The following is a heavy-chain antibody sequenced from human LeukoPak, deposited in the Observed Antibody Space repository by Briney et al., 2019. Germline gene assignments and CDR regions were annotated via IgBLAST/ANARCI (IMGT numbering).Heavy chain of an antibody. V-gene: IGHV3-33*01. D-gene: IGHD6-19*01. J-gene: IGHJ4*02. Sequence: PGGSLRLSCVASGFTFNTYVMHWVRQAPGKGLEWVAVIWHDGSNTYYGDSVNGRFTVSRDNSKNTLYLQMNSVRAEDTAVYYCASSSGHLDYWGQGTLVTVSS. CDR1: GFTFNTYV. CDR2: IWHDGSNT. CDR3: ASSSGHLDY.